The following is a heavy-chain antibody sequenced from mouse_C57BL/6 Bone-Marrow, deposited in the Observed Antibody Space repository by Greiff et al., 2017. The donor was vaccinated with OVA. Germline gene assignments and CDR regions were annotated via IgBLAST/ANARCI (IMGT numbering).Heavy chain of an antibody. CDR2: IYPGSGNT. J-gene: IGHJ2*01. V-gene: IGHV1-76*01. D-gene: IGHD1-1*01. CDR1: GYTFTDYY. CDR3: AREEVYYYGSGDY. Sequence: QVQLQQSGAELVRPGASVKLSCKASGYTFTDYYINWVKQRPGQGLEWIARIYPGSGNTYYNEKFKGKATLTAEKSSSTAYMQLSRLTSADSAVYFCAREEVYYYGSGDYWGQGTTLTVSS.